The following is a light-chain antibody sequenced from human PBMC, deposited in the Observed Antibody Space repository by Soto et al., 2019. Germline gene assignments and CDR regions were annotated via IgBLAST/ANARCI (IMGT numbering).Light chain of an antibody. J-gene: IGKJ1*01. CDR2: DAS. CDR3: QQYNSYWT. CDR1: QSISSW. V-gene: IGKV1-5*01. Sequence: DIQMTQSPSTLSASVGDRVTITCRASQSISSWLSWYQQKPGKAPKLLIYDASSLESGVPSRFSGSGSGTEFTLTISSLPPDDFATYYCQQYNSYWTFGQGTKV.